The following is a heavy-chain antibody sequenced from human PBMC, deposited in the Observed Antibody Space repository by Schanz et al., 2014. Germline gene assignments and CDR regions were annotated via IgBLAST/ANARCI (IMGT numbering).Heavy chain of an antibody. CDR3: ARDRGHGDLPGDI. J-gene: IGHJ3*02. D-gene: IGHD4-17*01. V-gene: IGHV4-31*03. Sequence: QVQLQESGPGLVKPSQTLSLTCTVSGGSVSSGGDYWSWIRQHPGKGLEWIGFISSSGSTYYNPSLKRRVTISVDTTKNQFSLNLSSATAADTAVYYCARDRGHGDLPGDIWGQGTMVTVSS. CDR1: GGSVSSGGDY. CDR2: ISSSGST.